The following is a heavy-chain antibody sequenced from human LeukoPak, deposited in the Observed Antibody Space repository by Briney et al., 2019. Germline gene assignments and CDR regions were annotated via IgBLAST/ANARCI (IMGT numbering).Heavy chain of an antibody. CDR2: IYYTGST. D-gene: IGHD1-26*01. CDR1: GGSISSYY. J-gene: IGHJ6*04. CDR3: ARDRVGATPGYYYYGMDV. V-gene: IGHV4-59*01. Sequence: SETLSLTCTVSGGSISSYYWSWIRQPPGKGLEWIGYIYYTGSTNYNPSLKSRVTISVDTSKNQSSLKLSSVTAADTAVYYCARDRVGATPGYYYYGMDVWGKGTTVTVSS.